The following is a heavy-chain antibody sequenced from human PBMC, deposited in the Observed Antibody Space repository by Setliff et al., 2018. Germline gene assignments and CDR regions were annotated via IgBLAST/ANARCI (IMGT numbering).Heavy chain of an antibody. CDR3: VRTDYSDGRYSMDV. D-gene: IGHD6-19*01. J-gene: IGHJ6*03. V-gene: IGHV4-4*02. CDR2: INHSGNT. Sequence: SETLSLTCTVSGASITNINYYWWSWVRQPPEKGLEWIGEINHSGNTNYNPSLKSRVTISVDKSTNQFSLKLNSVTAADTAVYYCVRTDYSDGRYSMDVWGKGTTVTVSS. CDR1: GASITNINYYW.